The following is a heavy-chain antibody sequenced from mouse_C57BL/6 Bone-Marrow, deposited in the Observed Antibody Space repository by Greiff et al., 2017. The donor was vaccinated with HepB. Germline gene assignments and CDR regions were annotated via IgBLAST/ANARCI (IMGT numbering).Heavy chain of an antibody. CDR3: ASLLWSRGAY. CDR2: LWSGGST. D-gene: IGHD2-2*01. V-gene: IGHV2-2*01. Sequence: VHLVESGPGLVQPSQSLSITCTVSGFSLTSYGVHWVRQSPGKGLEWLGVLWSGGSTDYNAAFISRLSISKENSKSQVFFKMNSLQADDTAIYYCASLLWSRGAYWGQGTLVTVSA. J-gene: IGHJ3*01. CDR1: GFSLTSYG.